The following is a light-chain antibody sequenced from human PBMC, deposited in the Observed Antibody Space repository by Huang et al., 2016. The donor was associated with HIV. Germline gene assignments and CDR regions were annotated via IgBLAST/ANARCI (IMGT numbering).Light chain of an antibody. CDR3: QQANSFPLIT. V-gene: IGKV1-12*01. Sequence: DIQMTQSPSLVSASVGDRVTITCRASQGISSSVAWYQQKPGKAPKLLIYAASSLQNGVPSRFSGSGSGTEFTLTSTGLHPEEFATYYCQQANSFPLITFGQGTRLEIK. CDR1: QGISSS. CDR2: AAS. J-gene: IGKJ5*01.